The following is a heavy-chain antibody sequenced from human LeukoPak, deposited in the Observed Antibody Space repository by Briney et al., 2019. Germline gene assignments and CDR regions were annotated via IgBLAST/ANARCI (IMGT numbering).Heavy chain of an antibody. CDR3: AKDMDTYYYGSGGLCIFDY. Sequence: SGESLRLSCAASGFTFSSYAMSWVRPAPGKGLEWVSAISGSGGSTYYADSVKGRFTISRDNSKNTLYLQMNSLRAEDTAVYYCAKDMDTYYYGSGGLCIFDYWGQGTLVTVSS. CDR2: ISGSGGST. D-gene: IGHD3-10*01. V-gene: IGHV3-23*01. J-gene: IGHJ4*02. CDR1: GFTFSSYA.